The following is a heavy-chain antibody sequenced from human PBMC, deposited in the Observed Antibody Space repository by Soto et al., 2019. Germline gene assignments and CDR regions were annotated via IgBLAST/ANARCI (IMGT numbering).Heavy chain of an antibody. V-gene: IGHV3-30*18. Sequence: QVQLVESGGGVVQPGRSLRLSCAASGFTFSVYGMHWVRQAPGKGLEWVAVISYDGSKKYYADSVKGRFTISRDNSRNRQYREMESLGAEDTAVEYWAKEITSNAYGSGWDGGGDYWGQGTLVTVSS. CDR2: ISYDGSKK. CDR1: GFTFSVYG. J-gene: IGHJ4*02. D-gene: IGHD6-19*01. CDR3: AKEITSNAYGSGWDGGGDY.